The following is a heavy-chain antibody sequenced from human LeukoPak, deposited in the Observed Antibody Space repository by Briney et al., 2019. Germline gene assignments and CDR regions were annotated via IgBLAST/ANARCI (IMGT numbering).Heavy chain of an antibody. CDR3: ARAIWDSSDAFDI. CDR2: ISSSGGST. Sequence: GGSLRLSCAASGFTFSSYAMHWVRQAPGKGLEYVSAISSSGGSTYYANSVKGRFTISRDNSKNTLYLQMGSLRAEDMAVYYCARAIWDSSDAFDIWGQGTMVTVSS. V-gene: IGHV3-64*01. CDR1: GFTFSSYA. D-gene: IGHD6-13*01. J-gene: IGHJ3*02.